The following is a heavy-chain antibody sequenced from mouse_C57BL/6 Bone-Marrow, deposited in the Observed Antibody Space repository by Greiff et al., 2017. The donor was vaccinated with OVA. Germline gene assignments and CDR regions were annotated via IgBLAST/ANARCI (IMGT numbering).Heavy chain of an antibody. Sequence: EVKVVESGGGLVQSGRSLRLSCATSGFTFSDFYMEWVRQAPGKGLEWIAASRNKANDYTTEYSASVKGRFIVSRDTSQSILYLQMNALRAEDTAIYYCARDAGTGFDYWGQGTTLTVSS. V-gene: IGHV7-1*01. J-gene: IGHJ2*01. D-gene: IGHD4-1*01. CDR1: GFTFSDFY. CDR3: ARDAGTGFDY. CDR2: SRNKANDYTT.